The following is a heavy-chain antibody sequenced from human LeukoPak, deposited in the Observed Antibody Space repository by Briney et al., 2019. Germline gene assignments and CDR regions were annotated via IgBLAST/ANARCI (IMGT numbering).Heavy chain of an antibody. CDR2: ITSSSSYI. CDR1: GFTFSSYS. D-gene: IGHD2-8*01. Sequence: GGSLRLSCAASGFTFSSYSMNWVRQAPGKGLEWVSSITSSSSYIYYADSVKGRFTISRDNAKNSLYLQMNSLRAEDTAVYYCARDSYCTNGVCYTVDYWGQGTLVTVSS. J-gene: IGHJ4*02. CDR3: ARDSYCTNGVCYTVDY. V-gene: IGHV3-21*01.